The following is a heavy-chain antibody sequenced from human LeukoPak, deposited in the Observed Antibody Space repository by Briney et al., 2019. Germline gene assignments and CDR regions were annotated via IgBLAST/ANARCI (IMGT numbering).Heavy chain of an antibody. CDR1: GGSFSGYY. V-gene: IGHV4-34*01. J-gene: IGHJ6*02. CDR2: INHSGST. CDR3: ARARYQLPVYYGMDV. Sequence: SETLSLTCAVYGGSFSGYYWSWIRQPPGKGLEWIGEINHSGSTNYNPSLKSRVTISVDTSKNQFSLKLSSVTAADTAVYYCARARYQLPVYYGMDVWGQGTTVTVSS. D-gene: IGHD2-2*01.